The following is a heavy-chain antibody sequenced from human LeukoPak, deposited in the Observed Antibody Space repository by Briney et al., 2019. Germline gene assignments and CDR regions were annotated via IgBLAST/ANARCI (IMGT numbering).Heavy chain of an antibody. V-gene: IGHV3-53*01. CDR3: ARDTHLGNFDY. D-gene: IGHD7-27*01. CDR2: IYSGGGT. CDR1: GFAVSSNY. Sequence: GGSLRLSCAASGFAVSSNYMSWVRQAPGKGLEWVSVIYSGGGTYYADSVKGRFTISRDNSKNTLYLQMNSLRAEDTAVYYCARDTHLGNFDYWGQGTLVTVSS. J-gene: IGHJ4*02.